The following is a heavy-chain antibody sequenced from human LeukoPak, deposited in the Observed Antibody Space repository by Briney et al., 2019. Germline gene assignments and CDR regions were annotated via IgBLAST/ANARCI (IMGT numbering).Heavy chain of an antibody. Sequence: AETLCLTCTVSGGSISGYYWSWVRQPPGKGLEWVGFIYYSGGGPEGVGNTNYNPSVKSRVTISLDTSKNQFSLKMKSVIAADTAVYYCARDPTHGAVDIWGQGTMVTVSS. CDR2: IYYSGGGPEGVGNT. CDR3: ARDPTHGAVDI. D-gene: IGHD4-11*01. CDR1: GGSISGYY. V-gene: IGHV4-59*01. J-gene: IGHJ3*02.